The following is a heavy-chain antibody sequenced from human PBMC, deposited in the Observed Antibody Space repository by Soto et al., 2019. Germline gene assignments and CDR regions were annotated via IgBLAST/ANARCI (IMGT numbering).Heavy chain of an antibody. CDR2: IIPIIGVA. J-gene: IGHJ4*02. CDR1: VDTFSSNV. CDR3: ARERADTTIDY. V-gene: IGHV1-69*04. Sequence: QVQLVQSGAEVKKPGSSVKVSCKASVDTFSSNVLSWVRQAPGQGLEWMGNIIPIIGVATYAQKFRGRVTITADRSTSTVYMELGILRGQDTAVYYCARERADTTIDYWGQGTLVTVSA. D-gene: IGHD6-25*01.